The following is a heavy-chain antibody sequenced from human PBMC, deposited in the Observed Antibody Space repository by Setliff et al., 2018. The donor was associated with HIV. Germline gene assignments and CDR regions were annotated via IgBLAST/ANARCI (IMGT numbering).Heavy chain of an antibody. J-gene: IGHJ4*02. D-gene: IGHD1-7*01. V-gene: IGHV1-18*01. CDR3: ARDRGWELSHPPFFDY. Sequence: GASVKVSCKASGYTFTSFGINWVRQAPGQGLEWMGWISAYNGNTNYAQKLQGRVTMTTDTSTSTAYMELRSLRSDDTAIYYCARDRGWELSHPPFFDYWGQGTLVTV. CDR1: GYTFTSFG. CDR2: ISAYNGNT.